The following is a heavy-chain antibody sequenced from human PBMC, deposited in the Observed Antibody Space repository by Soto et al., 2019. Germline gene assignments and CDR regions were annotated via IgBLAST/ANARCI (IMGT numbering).Heavy chain of an antibody. D-gene: IGHD3-10*01. Sequence: QVQLVESGGGVVQPGRSLRLSCAASGFTFSSYAMHWVRQAPGKGLEWVAVISYDGSNKYYADSVKGRFTISRDNSKNTLYRQMNSLRAEDTAVYYCARDLGGMVTPPALWGQGTTVTVSS. CDR3: ARDLGGMVTPPAL. J-gene: IGHJ6*02. V-gene: IGHV3-30-3*01. CDR1: GFTFSSYA. CDR2: ISYDGSNK.